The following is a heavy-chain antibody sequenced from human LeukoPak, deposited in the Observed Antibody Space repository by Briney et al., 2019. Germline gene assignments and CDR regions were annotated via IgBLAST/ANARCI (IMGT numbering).Heavy chain of an antibody. CDR3: ATRPYGSGSYHRFDY. CDR2: FDPEDGET. CDR1: GYTLTELS. Sequence: ASVKVSCKVSGYTLTELSMHWVRQTPGKGREWMWGFDPEDGETIYAQKFQCRVTTTEDTSTDTAYMELSSLRSEDTAVYYSATRPYGSGSYHRFDYWGQGTLVTVSS. J-gene: IGHJ4*02. V-gene: IGHV1-24*01. D-gene: IGHD3-10*01.